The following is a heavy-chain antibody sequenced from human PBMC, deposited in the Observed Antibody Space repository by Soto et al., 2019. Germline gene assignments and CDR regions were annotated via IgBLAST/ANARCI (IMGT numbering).Heavy chain of an antibody. CDR2: IIPIFGTA. V-gene: IGHV1-69*01. J-gene: IGHJ6*02. D-gene: IGHD3-22*01. CDR3: ARGITMIVVVPLNYYYGMDV. CDR1: WGTLRSYS. Sequence: SVEGSRQGSWGTLRSYSFSWGGQGPGQGVGRMGGIIPIFGTANYAQKFQGRVTITADESTSTAYMELSSLRSEDTAVYYCARGITMIVVVPLNYYYGMDVWGQGTTVTVSS.